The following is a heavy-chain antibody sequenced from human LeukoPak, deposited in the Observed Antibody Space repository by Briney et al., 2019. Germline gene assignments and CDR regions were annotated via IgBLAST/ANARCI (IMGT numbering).Heavy chain of an antibody. CDR2: IKRDGNEK. V-gene: IGHV3-7*01. D-gene: IGHD3-22*01. CDR3: ARNGGSGYRFNY. CDR1: GFTFRNNW. J-gene: IGHJ4*02. Sequence: GGSLRLSCAASGFTFRNNWMSWVRRAPGKGLEWVANIKRDGNEKYYVDSVKGRFTISRDNAKSSLYLQMNSLRAEDTAVYYCARNGGSGYRFNYWGQGTLVTVSS.